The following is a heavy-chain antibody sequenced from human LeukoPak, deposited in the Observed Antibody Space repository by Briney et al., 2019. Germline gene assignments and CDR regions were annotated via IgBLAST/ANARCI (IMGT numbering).Heavy chain of an antibody. CDR1: GYTFTSYD. V-gene: IGHV1-8*03. J-gene: IGHJ6*02. Sequence: ASVKVSCKASGYTFTSYDINWVRQATGQGLEWMGWMNPNSGNTGYAQKFQGRVTITRNTSISTAYMELSSLRSEDTAVYYCARGMVRGVIGAYYYYGMDVWGQGTTVTVSS. CDR3: ARGMVRGVIGAYYYYGMDV. CDR2: MNPNSGNT. D-gene: IGHD3-10*01.